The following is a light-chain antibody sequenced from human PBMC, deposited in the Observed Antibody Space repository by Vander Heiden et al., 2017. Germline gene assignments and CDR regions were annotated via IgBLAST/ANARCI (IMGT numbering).Light chain of an antibody. V-gene: IGKV3-11*01. Sequence: VLTQSPATMSLSRGERATLACRASQSVSSYLVCYQQKPGQAPRLLIYDASTGATRIPAMFTGSGSGTDFTLTITSLEPEDFAVYYSQRRGYWPLTFGGGTKVEIK. J-gene: IGKJ4*01. CDR3: QRRGYWPLT. CDR2: DAS. CDR1: QSVSSY.